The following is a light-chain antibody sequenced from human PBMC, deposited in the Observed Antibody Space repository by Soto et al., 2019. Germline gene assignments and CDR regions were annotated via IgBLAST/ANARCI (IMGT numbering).Light chain of an antibody. V-gene: IGKV3-20*01. J-gene: IGKJ1*01. Sequence: EIVMTQSPATLSVSPGEIATLSCRASQSVTSNFAWYQQKPGQAPRLLIYDASTRATGIPDRFSGSGSGTDFTLTISRLEPEDFAAYYCQQYGSSRTFGQGTKVDI. CDR3: QQYGSSRT. CDR2: DAS. CDR1: QSVTSN.